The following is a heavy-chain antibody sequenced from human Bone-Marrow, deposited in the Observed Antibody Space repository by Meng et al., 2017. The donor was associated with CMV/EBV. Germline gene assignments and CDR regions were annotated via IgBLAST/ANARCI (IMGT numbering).Heavy chain of an antibody. CDR2: IIPIFGTA. Sequence: SVKVSCKASGGTFSSFAITWVRQAPGQGLEWMGGIIPIFGTANYAQKFQGRVTITTDESTSTAYMELSSLRSEDTAVYYCARGPSALKLEWGASFYWGQGTLVTVSS. V-gene: IGHV1-69*05. CDR3: ARGPSALKLEWGASFY. CDR1: GGTFSSFA. J-gene: IGHJ4*02. D-gene: IGHD1-26*01.